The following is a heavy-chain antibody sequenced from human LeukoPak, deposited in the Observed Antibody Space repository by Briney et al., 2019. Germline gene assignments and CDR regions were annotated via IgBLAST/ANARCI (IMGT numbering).Heavy chain of an antibody. CDR3: ARDIRYSYNKDYYYGMDV. CDR2: IYSGGSA. Sequence: GLLRLSRAASWLTVRSHYMSWVRQAPGKGLEWVSVIYSGGSAYYADSVKGRFTISRHNSKNTLYLQMNSLRAEDTAVYYCARDIRYSYNKDYYYGMDVWGQRTTVTVSS. D-gene: IGHD5-18*01. CDR1: WLTVRSHY. J-gene: IGHJ6*02. V-gene: IGHV3-53*04.